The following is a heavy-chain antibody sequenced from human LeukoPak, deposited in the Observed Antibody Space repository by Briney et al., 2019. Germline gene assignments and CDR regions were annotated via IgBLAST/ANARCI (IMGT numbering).Heavy chain of an antibody. V-gene: IGHV3-7*01. CDR2: MHESGSEI. D-gene: IGHD5-24*01. J-gene: IGHJ4*02. CDR3: AREGRDGYNPLGY. CDR1: GFIFSGFT. Sequence: AGGSLRLSCAASGFIFSGFTMSWVRQAPGKGLEWVAIMHESGSEIFYVDSVKGRFTISRDNSKNTLYLQMNSLRAEDTAVYYCAREGRDGYNPLGYWGQGTLVTVSS.